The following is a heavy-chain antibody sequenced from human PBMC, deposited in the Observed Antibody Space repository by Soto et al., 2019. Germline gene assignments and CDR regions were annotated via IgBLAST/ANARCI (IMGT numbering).Heavy chain of an antibody. CDR1: GFTFSSYA. D-gene: IGHD6-19*01. J-gene: IGHJ5*02. CDR2: ISGGGGNT. Sequence: GGSLRLSCAASGFTFSSYAMSWVRQTAGKGLEWVSGISGGGGNTYYADSVTGRFTISRDNSRNTLYLQMNSLRAADTAIYYCAKDRGAGGRFSGIAVAGIPSWGQGTLVTVSS. CDR3: AKDRGAGGRFSGIAVAGIPS. V-gene: IGHV3-23*01.